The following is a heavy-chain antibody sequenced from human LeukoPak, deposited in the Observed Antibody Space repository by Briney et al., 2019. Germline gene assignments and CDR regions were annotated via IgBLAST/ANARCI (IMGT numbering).Heavy chain of an antibody. CDR1: GGSISSYY. Sequence: PSETLSLTCTVSGGSISSYYWSRIRQPPGKGLEWIGYIYYSGSTNYNPSLKSRVTISVDTSKNQFSLKLSSVTAADTAVYYCARYYYDSSGYYYGTWGQGTLVTVSS. V-gene: IGHV4-59*01. J-gene: IGHJ5*02. D-gene: IGHD3-22*01. CDR3: ARYYYDSSGYYYGT. CDR2: IYYSGST.